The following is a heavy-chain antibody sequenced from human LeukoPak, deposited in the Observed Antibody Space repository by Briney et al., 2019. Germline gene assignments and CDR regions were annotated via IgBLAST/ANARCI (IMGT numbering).Heavy chain of an antibody. J-gene: IGHJ4*02. V-gene: IGHV4-4*07. CDR2: IYTNGST. CDR3: ARYSGGGGVDY. Sequence: SETLSLTCTVSVGSISSYYWSWIRQPAGKGLEWIGRIYTNGSTNYNPSLKSRVTMSVDTSKNQFSLKLSSVTAADKAVYYCARYSGGGGVDYWVQGTLVTVSS. D-gene: IGHD6-25*01. CDR1: VGSISSYY.